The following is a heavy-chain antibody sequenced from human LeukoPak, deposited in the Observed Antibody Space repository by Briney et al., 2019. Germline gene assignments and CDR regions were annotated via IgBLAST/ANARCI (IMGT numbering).Heavy chain of an antibody. CDR1: GFTFSDYA. CDR2: IWYDGSNK. CDR3: ARGRGYYPIDY. Sequence: GGSLRLSCAASGFTFSDYAMHWVRQAPGKGLEWVTFIWYDGSNKYYADSVKGRFTISRDTSKNTLYLQVNSLRAEDTAVYYCARGRGYYPIDYWGQGTLVTVSS. J-gene: IGHJ4*02. D-gene: IGHD3-3*01. V-gene: IGHV3-33*01.